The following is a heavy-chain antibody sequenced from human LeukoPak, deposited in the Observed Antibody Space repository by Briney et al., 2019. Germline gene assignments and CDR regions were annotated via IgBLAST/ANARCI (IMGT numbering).Heavy chain of an antibody. V-gene: IGHV3-48*03. CDR2: ISSSGSTK. CDR3: ARVGRVYYGSGGMNDY. Sequence: RPGGSLRLSCAASGFSFSSYEMNWVRQAPGKGLEWVSYISSSGSTKYYADSVKGRFTISRDNARNSLYLQMNSLRAEDTAVYYCARVGRVYYGSGGMNDYWGQGTLVTVSS. CDR1: GFSFSSYE. J-gene: IGHJ4*02. D-gene: IGHD3-10*01.